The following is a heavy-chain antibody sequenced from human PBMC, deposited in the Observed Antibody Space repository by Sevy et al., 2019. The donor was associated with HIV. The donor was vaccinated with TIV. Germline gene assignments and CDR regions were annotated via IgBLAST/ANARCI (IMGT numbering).Heavy chain of an antibody. CDR3: AKVGCSSTSCYGEIGRLYYYGMDV. D-gene: IGHD2-2*01. J-gene: IGHJ6*02. CDR2: ISGSGRST. CDR1: GFTFNNFA. V-gene: IGHV3-23*01. Sequence: GGSLRLSCAASGFTFNNFAMSWVRQAPGKGLEWVSTISGSGRSTYYADSVKGRFTISRNNAKKMVNLQMDSLRVEDAAVYYCAKVGCSSTSCYGEIGRLYYYGMDVWGRGTTVTVSS.